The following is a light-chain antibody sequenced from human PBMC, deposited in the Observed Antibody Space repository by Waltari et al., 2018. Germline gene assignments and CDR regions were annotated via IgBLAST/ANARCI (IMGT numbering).Light chain of an antibody. J-gene: IGKJ2*01. Sequence: EIVLTQSPGTLSLSPGERATLSCRASQSLTNNYLAWYQHKPGQAPRLLMSDASRRATGIPDRFSGSGSGTDFTFTVSRLEPEDFAVYYCQQYGNSLPYTFGQGTKLEIK. CDR1: QSLTNNY. CDR2: DAS. V-gene: IGKV3-20*01. CDR3: QQYGNSLPYT.